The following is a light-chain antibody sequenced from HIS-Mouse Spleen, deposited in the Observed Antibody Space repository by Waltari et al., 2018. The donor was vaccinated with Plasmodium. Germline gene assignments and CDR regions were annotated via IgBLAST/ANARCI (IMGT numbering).Light chain of an antibody. CDR1: ALPTKY. CDR3: YSTDSSGNHRV. V-gene: IGLV3-10*01. CDR2: EDS. Sequence: SYDLTQPPSVSVSPGQTARITCSGDALPTKYAYWYQQKSGQAPVLVIYEDSKRTSGIPERFSGSSSGTMATLTISGAQVEDEADYYCYSTDSSGNHRVFGGGTKLTVL. J-gene: IGLJ3*02.